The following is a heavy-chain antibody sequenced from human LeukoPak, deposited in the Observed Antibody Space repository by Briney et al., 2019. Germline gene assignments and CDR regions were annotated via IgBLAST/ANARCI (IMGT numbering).Heavy chain of an antibody. CDR2: ISYSGST. Sequence: KTSETLSLTCTVSRGSVSSGDYYWTWIRQPPGKGLEWIGYISYSGSTNYNPSLKSRATISMDTSKNQISLKLSSVTAADTAVYYCAAWQNRLFDYWGQGTLVTVSS. D-gene: IGHD2/OR15-2a*01. CDR3: AAWQNRLFDY. J-gene: IGHJ4*02. V-gene: IGHV4-61*08. CDR1: RGSVSSGDYY.